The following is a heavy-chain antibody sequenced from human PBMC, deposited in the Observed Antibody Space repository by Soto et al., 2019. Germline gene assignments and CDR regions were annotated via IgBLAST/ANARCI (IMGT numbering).Heavy chain of an antibody. CDR2: IYQSGGT. CDR3: AKDRLWGSSDRGAPDDFEV. V-gene: IGHV4-4*02. Sequence: QVHLQESGPGLVKPSGTLSLTCTVSGGSISSRNWWSWLRQSPTKGLEWIGEIYQSGGTNYNPSLESRVTISVAKSKNQFSLELTSLTAADTAVYYCAKDRLWGSSDRGAPDDFEVWGQGTMVTVS. J-gene: IGHJ3*01. CDR1: GGSISSRNW. D-gene: IGHD6-6*01.